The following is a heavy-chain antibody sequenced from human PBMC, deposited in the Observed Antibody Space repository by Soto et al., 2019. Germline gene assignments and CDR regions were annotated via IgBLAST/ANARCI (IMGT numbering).Heavy chain of an antibody. D-gene: IGHD2-2*01. J-gene: IGHJ6*02. Sequence: GGSLRLSCAASGFTFSSYGMNWVRQAPGKGLEWVSYISSSGSTIYYADSVKGRFTISRDNAKNSLYLQMNSLRAEDTAVYYCAREQFGNIVVVPAVRHYYYGMDVWGQGTTVTVSS. V-gene: IGHV3-48*04. CDR3: AREQFGNIVVVPAVRHYYYGMDV. CDR2: ISSSGSTI. CDR1: GFTFSSYG.